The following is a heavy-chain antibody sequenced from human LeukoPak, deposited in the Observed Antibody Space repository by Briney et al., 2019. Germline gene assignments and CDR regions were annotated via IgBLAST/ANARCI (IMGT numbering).Heavy chain of an antibody. D-gene: IGHD3-10*01. CDR1: GGSISSGDYY. V-gene: IGHV4-30-4*01. Sequence: SETLSLTCTVSGGSISSGDYYWSWIRQPPGKGLERIGYIYYSGSTYYNPSLKSRVTISVDTSKSQFSLKLSSVTAADTAVYYCARDRRRFGANYGTDVWGQGTTVTVSS. J-gene: IGHJ6*02. CDR3: ARDRRRFGANYGTDV. CDR2: IYYSGST.